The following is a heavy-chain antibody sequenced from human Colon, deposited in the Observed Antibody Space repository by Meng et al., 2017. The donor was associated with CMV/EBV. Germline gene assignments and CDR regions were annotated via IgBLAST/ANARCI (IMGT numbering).Heavy chain of an antibody. Sequence: GESLKISCAASGFTFSDHYMDWVRQAPGKGLEWVGRTGNKANSYTTEYAASVKGRFTISRDDSKNSLYLQMNSLKTEDTAVYYCARAPYDSSAYYYFDYWGQGTLVTVSS. V-gene: IGHV3-72*01. CDR2: TGNKANSYTT. CDR1: GFTFSDHY. CDR3: ARAPYDSSAYYYFDY. J-gene: IGHJ4*02. D-gene: IGHD3-22*01.